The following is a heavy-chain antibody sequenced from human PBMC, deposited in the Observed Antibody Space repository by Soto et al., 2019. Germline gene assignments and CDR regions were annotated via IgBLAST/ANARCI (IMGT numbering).Heavy chain of an antibody. Sequence: QVQLVQSGAEVKKPGSSMKVSCKASGGTFSTSSINWVRQAPGQRPEWMGNILPIFGTADYAQKFQARVTIPADKPMTTASIELRSLFSEDTAVYYCERGHEYRGTSDAFDIWAHGTVVTVSS. CDR2: ILPIFGTA. CDR3: ERGHEYRGTSDAFDI. V-gene: IGHV1-69*14. D-gene: IGHD1-1*01. J-gene: IGHJ3*02. CDR1: GGTFSTSS.